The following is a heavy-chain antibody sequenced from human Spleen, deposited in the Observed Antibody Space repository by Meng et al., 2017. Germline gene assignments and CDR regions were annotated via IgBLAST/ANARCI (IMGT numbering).Heavy chain of an antibody. CDR3: ARDRVGDGYTKIDY. CDR2: INTDNGNT. J-gene: IGHJ4*02. D-gene: IGHD5-24*01. Sequence: QVQLVQSGAEVKKPGASVKVSCKASGYTFTNYAMHWVRQAPGQRPEWMGWINTDNGNTKYSQKFQGRVTFSRDTSASTASMELRSLRSDDTAVYFCARDRVGDGYTKIDYWGQGALVTVSS. CDR1: GYTFTNYA. V-gene: IGHV1-3*04.